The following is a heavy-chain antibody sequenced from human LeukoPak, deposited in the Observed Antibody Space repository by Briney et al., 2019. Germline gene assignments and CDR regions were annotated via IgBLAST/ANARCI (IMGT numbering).Heavy chain of an antibody. J-gene: IGHJ6*03. D-gene: IGHD1-7*01. CDR2: ISGSGGST. CDR1: GFTFSSYW. Sequence: GGSLRLSCAASGFTFSSYWMTWVRQAPGKGLEWVSAISGSGGSTYFADSVKGRFTISRDNSKNTLYLQMNSLRAEDTAVYYCAKRRGLELLYYYYMDVWGKGTTVTVSS. V-gene: IGHV3-23*01. CDR3: AKRRGLELLYYYYMDV.